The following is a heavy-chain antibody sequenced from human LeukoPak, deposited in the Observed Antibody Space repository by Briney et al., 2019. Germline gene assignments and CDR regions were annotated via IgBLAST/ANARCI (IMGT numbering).Heavy chain of an antibody. CDR3: ARSLGYCSSSSCFLSRYGMDV. CDR2: ISSSGSTI. D-gene: IGHD2-2*01. Sequence: PGGSLRLSCAASGFTFSDYYMSWIRQAPGKGLEWVSYISSSGSTIYYADSVKGRFTISRDNAKNSLYLQMNSLRAEDTAVYYCARSLGYCSSSSCFLSRYGMDVWGQGTTVTVSS. V-gene: IGHV3-11*01. CDR1: GFTFSDYY. J-gene: IGHJ6*02.